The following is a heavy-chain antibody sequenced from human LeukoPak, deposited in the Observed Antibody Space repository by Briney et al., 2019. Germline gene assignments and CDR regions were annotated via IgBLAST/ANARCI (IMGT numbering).Heavy chain of an antibody. CDR3: ARDIFLGAVAGTGGLDY. CDR2: INPNSGGT. V-gene: IGHV1-2*02. CDR1: GYSFTGYY. J-gene: IGHJ4*02. Sequence: ASVKVSCKASGYSFTGYYMHWVRQAPGQGLEWMGWINPNSGGTNYAQKFQGRVTMTRDTSISTAYMELSRLRSDDTAVYYCARDIFLGAVAGTGGLDYWGQGTLVTVSS. D-gene: IGHD6-19*01.